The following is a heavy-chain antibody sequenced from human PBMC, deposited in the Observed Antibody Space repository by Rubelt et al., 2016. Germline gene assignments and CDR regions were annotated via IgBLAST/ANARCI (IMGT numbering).Heavy chain of an antibody. Sequence: EVQLVESGGGLVQPGGSLRLSCAASGFTFSSYWMHWVRQAPGKGLVWVSRINSDGSSTSYADSGKGRFTISRDNAKNTLYLQMNSLRAEDTAVYYCARSGPDVVVPAAIRVEGDVFDIWGQGTMVTVSS. V-gene: IGHV3-74*01. J-gene: IGHJ3*02. D-gene: IGHD2-2*02. CDR2: INSDGSST. CDR1: GFTFSSYW. CDR3: ARSGPDVVVPAAIRVEGDVFDI.